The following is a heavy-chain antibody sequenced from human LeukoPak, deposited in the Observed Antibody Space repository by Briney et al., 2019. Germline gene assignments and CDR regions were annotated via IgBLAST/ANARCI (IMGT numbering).Heavy chain of an antibody. V-gene: IGHV4-34*01. CDR2: INHSGST. CDR3: ARRPPRIAGRAVVTPNNRNWFDP. CDR1: GGSFSGYY. D-gene: IGHD6-6*01. Sequence: PSETLSLTCAVYGGSFSGYYWSWIRQPPGKELEWIGEINHSGSTNYNPSLKSRVTISVDTSKNQFSLKLSSVTAADTAMFYCARRPPRIAGRAVVTPNNRNWFDPWGQGTLVTVSS. J-gene: IGHJ5*02.